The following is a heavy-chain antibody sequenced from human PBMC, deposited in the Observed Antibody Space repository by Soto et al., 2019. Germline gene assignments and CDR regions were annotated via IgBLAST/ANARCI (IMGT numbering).Heavy chain of an antibody. V-gene: IGHV3-48*03. Sequence: GGSLRLSCAASGFTFSSYEMNWVRQAPGKGLEWVSYISSSGSTIYYADSVKGRFTISRDNAKNSLYLQMNSLRADDTAVYYCARDPLISGEFDYWGQGTLVTVSS. CDR1: GFTFSSYE. CDR2: ISSSGSTI. CDR3: ARDPLISGEFDY. J-gene: IGHJ4*02. D-gene: IGHD3-16*01.